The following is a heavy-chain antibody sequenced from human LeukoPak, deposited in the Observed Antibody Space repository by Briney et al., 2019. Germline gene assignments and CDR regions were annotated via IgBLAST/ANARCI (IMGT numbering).Heavy chain of an antibody. CDR2: IYYSGST. Sequence: PSETLSLTCTVSGGSISSSSYYWGWIRQPPGKGLEWIGSIYYSGSTYYNPSLKSRATISVETSKNHFSLKLSSVTAADTAVYYCARAGASSWPPFAYWGQGTLVTVSS. V-gene: IGHV4-39*02. J-gene: IGHJ4*02. CDR1: GGSISSSSYY. CDR3: ARAGASSWPPFAY.